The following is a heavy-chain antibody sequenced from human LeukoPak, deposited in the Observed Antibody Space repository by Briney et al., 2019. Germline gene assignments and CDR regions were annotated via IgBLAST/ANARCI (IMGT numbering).Heavy chain of an antibody. CDR3: ARVQWLVFPYYYYYMDV. CDR2: IYTSGST. J-gene: IGHJ6*03. CDR1: GGSISGYY. Sequence: SETLSLTCTVSGGSISGYYWSWIRQPAGKGLEWIGRIYTSGSTNYNPSLKSRVTMSVDTSKNQFSLKLSSVTAADTAVYYCARVQWLVFPYYYYYMDVWGKGTTVTVSS. V-gene: IGHV4-4*07. D-gene: IGHD6-19*01.